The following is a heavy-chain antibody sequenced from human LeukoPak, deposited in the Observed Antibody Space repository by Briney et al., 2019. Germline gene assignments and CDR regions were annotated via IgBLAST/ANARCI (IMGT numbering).Heavy chain of an antibody. CDR2: IYPDDSDT. V-gene: IGHV5-51*01. J-gene: IGHJ6*03. Sequence: GESLKISCKTSGYSFTSYWIAWVRQMPGKGLEWMGIIYPDDSDTRYSPSFKGQVTISVDKTISTAYLQWSSLKASDTAMYYCARGFYGGYYYYYYMDAWGKGTTVTVSS. CDR1: GYSFTSYW. D-gene: IGHD4/OR15-4a*01. CDR3: ARGFYGGYYYYYYMDA.